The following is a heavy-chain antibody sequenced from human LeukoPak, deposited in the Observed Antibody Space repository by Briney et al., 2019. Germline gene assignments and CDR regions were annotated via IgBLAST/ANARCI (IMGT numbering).Heavy chain of an antibody. CDR1: GFTFDDYA. CDR3: ATGTSTYSYGSGSYYKPYYFDY. J-gene: IGHJ4*02. CDR2: ISWNSGSI. Sequence: PGRSMRLSCAASGFTFDDYAMHWVRQAPGKGLEWVSGISWNSGSIGYADSVKGRFTISRDNAKNSLYLQMNSLRAEDMALYYCATGTSTYSYGSGSYYKPYYFDYWGQGTLVTVSS. V-gene: IGHV3-9*03. D-gene: IGHD3-10*01.